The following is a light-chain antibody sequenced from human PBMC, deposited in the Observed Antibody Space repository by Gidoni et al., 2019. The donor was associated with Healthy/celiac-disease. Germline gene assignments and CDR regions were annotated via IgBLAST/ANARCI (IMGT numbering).Light chain of an antibody. Sequence: DIQMTQSPSSLSASVGDRVTITCQASQDISNYLNWYQQKPGKAPKLLIYDASRFSGSGSGTYFTFTISSLQPEDIATYYCQQYDNLPYTFGQGTKLEIK. J-gene: IGKJ2*01. V-gene: IGKV1-33*01. CDR2: DA. CDR3: QQYDNLPYT. CDR1: QDISNY.